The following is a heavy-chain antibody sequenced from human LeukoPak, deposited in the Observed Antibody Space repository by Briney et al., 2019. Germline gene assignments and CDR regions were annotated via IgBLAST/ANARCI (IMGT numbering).Heavy chain of an antibody. D-gene: IGHD2-15*01. CDR1: GGSFSGYY. J-gene: IGHJ4*02. CDR3: AKDQVVVVVAATFDY. V-gene: IGHV3-23*01. CDR2: ISGSGGST. Sequence: ETLSLTCAVYGGSFSGYYWSWVRQAPGKGLEWVSAISGSGGSTYYADSVKGRFTISRDNSKSTLYLQMNSLRAEDTAVYYCAKDQVVVVVAATFDYWGQGTLVTVSS.